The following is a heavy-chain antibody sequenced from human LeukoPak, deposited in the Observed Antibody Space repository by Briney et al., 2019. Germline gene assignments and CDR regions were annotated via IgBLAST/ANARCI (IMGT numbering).Heavy chain of an antibody. CDR3: ARAVVVPAAINGWFDP. CDR2: ICHSGST. Sequence: SETLSLTCTVSGYSISSGYYWGWIRQPPGKGLEWIGSICHSGSTYYNPSLKSRVTISVDTSKNQFSLKLSSVTAADTAVYYCARAVVVPAAINGWFDPWGQGTLVTVSS. J-gene: IGHJ5*02. CDR1: GYSISSGYY. V-gene: IGHV4-38-2*02. D-gene: IGHD2-2*02.